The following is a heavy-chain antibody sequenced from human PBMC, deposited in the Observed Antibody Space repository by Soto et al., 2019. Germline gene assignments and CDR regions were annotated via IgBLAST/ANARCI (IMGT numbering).Heavy chain of an antibody. V-gene: IGHV4-59*01. Sequence: SETLSLTCTVSGGSISSYYWSWIRQPPGKGLEWIGYIYYSGSTNYNPSLKSRVTISVDTSKNQFSLRLSSVTAADTAVYYCAREGSSGWFNWFDPWGQGTLVTVSS. D-gene: IGHD6-19*01. J-gene: IGHJ5*02. CDR3: AREGSSGWFNWFDP. CDR2: IYYSGST. CDR1: GGSISSYY.